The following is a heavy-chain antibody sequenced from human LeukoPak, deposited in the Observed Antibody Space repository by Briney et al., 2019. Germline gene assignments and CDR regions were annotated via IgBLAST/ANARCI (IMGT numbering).Heavy chain of an antibody. CDR1: GFTVSSNY. CDR3: ARGVAAAGPYNWFDP. V-gene: IGHV3-66*01. Sequence: GGSLRLSCAASGFTVSSNYMSWVRQAPGKGLEWVSVIYSGGSTYYADSVKGRFTISRDNSKNTLYPQMNSLRAEDTAVYYCARGVAAAGPYNWFDPWGQGTLVTVSS. CDR2: IYSGGST. J-gene: IGHJ5*02. D-gene: IGHD6-13*01.